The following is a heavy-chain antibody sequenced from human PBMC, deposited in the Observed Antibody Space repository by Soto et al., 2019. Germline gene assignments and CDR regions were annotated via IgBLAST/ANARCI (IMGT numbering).Heavy chain of an antibody. CDR3: ARDSLRFLEWSSAYYFGMDV. CDR1: GFTFSNYA. Sequence: QVQLVESGGGVVQPGRSLRLSCAASGFTFSNYAMNWVRQAPGKGLEWVAVIPYDGINKYYADSVKGRFTISRDNSKNPLYLQMNSLRAEDTAVYYCARDSLRFLEWSSAYYFGMDVWGQGTTVTVSS. D-gene: IGHD3-3*01. J-gene: IGHJ6*02. V-gene: IGHV3-30-3*01. CDR2: IPYDGINK.